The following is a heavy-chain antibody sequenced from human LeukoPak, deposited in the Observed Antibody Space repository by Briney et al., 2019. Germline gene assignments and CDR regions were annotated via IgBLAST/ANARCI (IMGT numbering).Heavy chain of an antibody. CDR2: INTNTGNP. Sequence: ASVKVSCKASGYTFTSYAMNWVRQAPGQGLEWMGWINTNTGNPTYAQGFTGRFVFSLDTSVSTAYLQISSLKAEDTAVYYCAREGSGSWRTYEDYWGQGTLVTVSS. CDR1: GYTFTSYA. V-gene: IGHV7-4-1*02. J-gene: IGHJ4*02. CDR3: AREGSGSWRTYEDY. D-gene: IGHD3-10*01.